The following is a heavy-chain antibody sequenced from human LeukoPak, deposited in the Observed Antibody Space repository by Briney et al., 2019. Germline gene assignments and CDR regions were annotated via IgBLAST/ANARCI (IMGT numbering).Heavy chain of an antibody. CDR3: ARHGELWLPKTYYFDY. CDR2: IDPSDSYT. V-gene: IGHV5-10-1*01. D-gene: IGHD5-18*01. J-gene: IGHJ4*02. Sequence: GASLKISCKGSGYIFTSYWISWVRQMPGKGLEWMGRIDPSDSYTNYSPSFQGHVTISADKSISTAYLQWSSLKASDTAMYYCARHGELWLPKTYYFDYWGQGTLVTVSS. CDR1: GYIFTSYW.